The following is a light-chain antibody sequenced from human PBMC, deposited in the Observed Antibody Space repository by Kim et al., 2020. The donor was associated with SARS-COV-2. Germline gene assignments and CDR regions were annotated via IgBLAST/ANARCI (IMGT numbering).Light chain of an antibody. Sequence: SASVGDRVTITCQASQDISKYLNWYQQKPGKAPKLLIYDASNLETGVPSRFSGSGSGTDFTFTISSLKPEDIATYYCQQYDNLPYTFGQGTKLEI. J-gene: IGKJ2*01. V-gene: IGKV1-33*01. CDR1: QDISKY. CDR2: DAS. CDR3: QQYDNLPYT.